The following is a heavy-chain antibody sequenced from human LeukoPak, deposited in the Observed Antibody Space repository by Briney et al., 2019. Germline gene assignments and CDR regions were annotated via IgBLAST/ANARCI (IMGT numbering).Heavy chain of an antibody. CDR3: ARCGSYYYNYNAFDM. J-gene: IGHJ3*02. CDR1: GFTFSSYA. CDR2: ISGSGGST. V-gene: IGHV3-23*01. D-gene: IGHD3-10*01. Sequence: PGGSLRLSCAASGFTFSSYAMSWVRQAPGKGLEWVSAISGSGGSTYYADSVKGRFTISRDNSKNTLCLQMNSLRAEDTAVYYCARCGSYYYNYNAFDMWGQGTMVTVSS.